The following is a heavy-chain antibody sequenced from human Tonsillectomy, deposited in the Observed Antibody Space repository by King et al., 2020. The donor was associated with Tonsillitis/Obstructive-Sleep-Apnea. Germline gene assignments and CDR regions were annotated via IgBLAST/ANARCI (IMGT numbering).Heavy chain of an antibody. Sequence: VQLQQWGAGLLKPSETLSLTCAVYGGSFSGYYWSWIRQPPGKGLEWIGEINHSGITTYNPSLKSRVTISVDTSKNQFSLRLGSVTAADTAVYYCARGGSDATPQEFDCWGQGTLVTVSS. J-gene: IGHJ4*02. D-gene: IGHD2-15*01. CDR1: GGSFSGYY. CDR2: INHSGIT. CDR3: ARGGSDATPQEFDC. V-gene: IGHV4-34*01.